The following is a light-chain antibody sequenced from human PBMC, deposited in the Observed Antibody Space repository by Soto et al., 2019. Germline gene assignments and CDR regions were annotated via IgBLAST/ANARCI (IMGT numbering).Light chain of an antibody. Sequence: DIQMTQSPSTLSASVGDRVTITCRASQSISTSLAWYQQKAGIAPKLLIYQASSLESEVPSRFSGSGSGTEFTLTISSLQPDDVATYYCQQYNTYRTFGQGTKVEIK. CDR2: QAS. V-gene: IGKV1-5*03. CDR1: QSISTS. CDR3: QQYNTYRT. J-gene: IGKJ1*01.